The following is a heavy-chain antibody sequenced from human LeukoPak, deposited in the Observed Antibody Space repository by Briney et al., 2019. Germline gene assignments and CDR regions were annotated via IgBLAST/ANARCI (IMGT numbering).Heavy chain of an antibody. J-gene: IGHJ4*02. V-gene: IGHV3-74*01. CDR1: GFTFSSYW. CDR2: INSDGSST. Sequence: PGGSLRLSCAASGFTFSSYWMHWVRQAPGKGLVWVSRINSDGSSTSYADSVKGRFTISRDNAKNTLYLQMNSLRAEDTAVYYCARREEWELFIDYWGQGTLVTVSS. D-gene: IGHD1-26*01. CDR3: ARREEWELFIDY.